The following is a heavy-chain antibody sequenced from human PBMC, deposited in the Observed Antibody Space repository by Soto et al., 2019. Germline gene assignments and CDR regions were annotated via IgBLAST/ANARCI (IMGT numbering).Heavy chain of an antibody. Sequence: PSETLSLTCTVSGGSISSSSYYWGWIRQPPGKGLEWIGSIYYSGSTYYNPSLKSRVTISVDTSKNQFSLKLSSVTAADTAVYYCARPSITMVRGVIQSWFDPWGQGTLVTVPQ. D-gene: IGHD3-10*01. V-gene: IGHV4-39*01. CDR1: GGSISSSSYY. CDR2: IYYSGST. J-gene: IGHJ5*02. CDR3: ARPSITMVRGVIQSWFDP.